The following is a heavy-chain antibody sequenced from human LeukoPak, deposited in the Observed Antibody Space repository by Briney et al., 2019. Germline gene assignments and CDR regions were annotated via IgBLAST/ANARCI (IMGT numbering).Heavy chain of an antibody. CDR2: ISRDSANI. CDR1: GFALDDYV. Sequence: GGSLRLSCTASGFALDDYVMHWVRQTPGGGLEWVSGISRDSANIGYADSVKGRFTISRDNSKNTLYLQMNSLRAEDTAVYYCARDRNYYGSGSYRGWFDPWGQGTLVTVSS. CDR3: ARDRNYYGSGSYRGWFDP. D-gene: IGHD3-10*01. V-gene: IGHV3-9*01. J-gene: IGHJ5*02.